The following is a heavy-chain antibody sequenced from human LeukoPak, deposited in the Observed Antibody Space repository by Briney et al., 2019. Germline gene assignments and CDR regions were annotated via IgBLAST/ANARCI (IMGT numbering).Heavy chain of an antibody. Sequence: GASVKVSCKASGYTFTGYYMHWVRQAPGQGLEWMGWINPYNGGTNYAQKFEDRVTMTRDTSISTAYMELRSLRSDDTAVYYCARVAPNRRYCSGGSCLNYFDYWGQGTLVTVSS. CDR1: GYTFTGYY. J-gene: IGHJ4*02. CDR3: ARVAPNRRYCSGGSCLNYFDY. V-gene: IGHV1-2*02. D-gene: IGHD2-15*01. CDR2: INPYNGGT.